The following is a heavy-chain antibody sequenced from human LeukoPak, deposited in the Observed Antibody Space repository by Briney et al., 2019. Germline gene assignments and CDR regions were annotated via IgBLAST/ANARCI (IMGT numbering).Heavy chain of an antibody. V-gene: IGHV4-31*03. Sequence: SQTLSLTCTVSGGSISSGGYYWSWIRQHPGKGLEWIGYIYYSGSTDYNPSLKSRVTISVDTSKNQFSLKLSSVTAADTAVYYCAREIAGIYWYFDLWGRGTLVTVSS. CDR3: AREIAGIYWYFDL. D-gene: IGHD2-21*01. J-gene: IGHJ2*01. CDR1: GGSISSGGYY. CDR2: IYYSGST.